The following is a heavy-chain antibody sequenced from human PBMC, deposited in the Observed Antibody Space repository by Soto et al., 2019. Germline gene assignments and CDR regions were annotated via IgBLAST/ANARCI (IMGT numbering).Heavy chain of an antibody. V-gene: IGHV4-39*01. Sequence: QLQLQESGPGLVKPSETLSLTCTVSGGSISSSSYYWGWIRQPPGKGLEWIGSIYYSGSTYYNPFLKSRVTISVDTSKNQFSLKRSSVTAADTAVYYCARWYYYDSSGYVGYFDYWGQGALVTVSS. CDR3: ARWYYYDSSGYVGYFDY. D-gene: IGHD3-22*01. CDR1: GGSISSSSYY. J-gene: IGHJ4*02. CDR2: IYYSGST.